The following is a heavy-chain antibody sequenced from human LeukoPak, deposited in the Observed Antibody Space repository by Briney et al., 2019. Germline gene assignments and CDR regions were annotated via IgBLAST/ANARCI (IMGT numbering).Heavy chain of an antibody. D-gene: IGHD3-22*01. CDR3: ARTTFYYDSSDYSYYYMDV. CDR1: GFSLSTRGMC. CDR2: IDWDDDK. V-gene: IGHV2-70*11. J-gene: IGHJ6*03. Sequence: ESGPALVKPTQTLTLTCTFSGFSLSTRGMCVSWIRQPPGKALEWLSRIDWDDDKYYNTSLKTRLTISKETSKNQVVLRMTNMDPVDTATYYCARTTFYYDSSDYSYYYMDVWGKGTTVTISS.